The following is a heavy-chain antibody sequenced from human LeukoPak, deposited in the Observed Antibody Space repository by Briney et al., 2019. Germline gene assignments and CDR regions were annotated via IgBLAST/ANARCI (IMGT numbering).Heavy chain of an antibody. CDR1: GDSVSSNSVA. Sequence: SQTLSLTCAISGDSVSSNSVAWNWIRQSPSRGLEWLGRTYYRSKWYNDYALSVRSRMTINPDTSKNQFSLQLNSVTAADTAVYYCARDSRGGGPDFDYWGQGTLVTVSS. J-gene: IGHJ4*02. V-gene: IGHV6-1*01. D-gene: IGHD3-16*01. CDR2: TYYRSKWYN. CDR3: ARDSRGGGPDFDY.